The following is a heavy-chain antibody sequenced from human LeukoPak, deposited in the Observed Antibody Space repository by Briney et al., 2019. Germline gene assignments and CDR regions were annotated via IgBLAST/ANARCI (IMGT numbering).Heavy chain of an antibody. CDR3: AREGIASPVDY. V-gene: IGHV4-34*01. D-gene: IGHD6-13*01. J-gene: IGHJ4*02. Sequence: NPSGTLSLTCAVYGGSFSGYYWSWIRQPPGKGLEWIGEINHSGSTNYSPSLKSRVTISVDTSKNQFSLKLSSVTAADTAVYYCAREGIASPVDYWGQGTLVTVSS. CDR2: INHSGST. CDR1: GGSFSGYY.